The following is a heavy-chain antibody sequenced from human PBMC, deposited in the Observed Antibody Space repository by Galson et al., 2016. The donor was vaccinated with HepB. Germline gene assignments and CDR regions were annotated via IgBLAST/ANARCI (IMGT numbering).Heavy chain of an antibody. D-gene: IGHD5-24*01. V-gene: IGHV5-51*01. CDR3: ARRGRDLWGPVDY. Sequence: QSGAEVKRPGGSLKISCKGFGYTFTSYWIAWVRQLPGKGLEWMGIIYAGDSDTKYGPSFQGQVTISVDKSISTAYLQWNSLKASDSAMYYCARRGRDLWGPVDYWGQGTLVTVSS. J-gene: IGHJ4*02. CDR2: IYAGDSDT. CDR1: GYTFTSYW.